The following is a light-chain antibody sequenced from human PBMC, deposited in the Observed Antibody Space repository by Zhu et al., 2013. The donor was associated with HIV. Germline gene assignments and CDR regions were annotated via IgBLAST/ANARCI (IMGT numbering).Light chain of an antibody. CDR3: QQRRNWPPWT. J-gene: IGKJ1*01. V-gene: IGKV3-11*01. Sequence: EIVLTQSPATLSLSPGERATLSCRASQSVSSYLAWYQQKPGQAPRLLIYDSSNRATGIPARFSASGSGTDFTLTISSLEPEDFAVYYCQQRRNWPPWTFGQGTKVEIK. CDR2: DSS. CDR1: QSVSSY.